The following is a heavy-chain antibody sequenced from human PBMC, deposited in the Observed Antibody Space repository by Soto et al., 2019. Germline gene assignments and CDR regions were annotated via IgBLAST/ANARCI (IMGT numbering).Heavy chain of an antibody. V-gene: IGHV1-69*12. CDR2: IIPIFGTA. D-gene: IGHD1-1*01. CDR3: ARLQLGAGMGYYGMDV. J-gene: IGHJ6*02. CDR1: GGTFSSYA. Sequence: QVQLVQSGAEVKKPGSSVKVSCKASGGTFSSYAISWVRQAPGQGLEWMGGIIPIFGTANYAQKFQGRVTITADESTSTAYMELGSLRSEDTAVYYCARLQLGAGMGYYGMDVWGQGTTVTVSS.